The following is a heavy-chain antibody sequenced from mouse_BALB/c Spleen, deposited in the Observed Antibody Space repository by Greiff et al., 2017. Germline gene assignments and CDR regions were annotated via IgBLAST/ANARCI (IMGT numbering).Heavy chain of an antibody. CDR1: GFTFSSYT. D-gene: IGHD3-1*01. Sequence: EVQVVESGGGLVQPGGSLKLSCAASGFTFSSYTMSWVRQTPEKRLEWVAYISNGGGSTYYPDTVKGRFTISRDNAKNTLYLQMSSLKSEDTAMYYCARRNSSGYFDYWGQGTTLTVSS. CDR3: ARRNSSGYFDY. V-gene: IGHV5-12-2*01. J-gene: IGHJ2*01. CDR2: ISNGGGST.